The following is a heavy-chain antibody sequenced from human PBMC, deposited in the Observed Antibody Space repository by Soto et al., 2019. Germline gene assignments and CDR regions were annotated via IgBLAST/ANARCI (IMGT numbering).Heavy chain of an antibody. J-gene: IGHJ4*02. CDR1: GYTFTSYG. D-gene: IGHD3-3*01. Sequence: ASVKVSCEASGYTFTSYGMSWVRQAPGQGLEWMGWISAYNGNTNYAQKLQGRVTMTTDTSTSTAYMELRSLRSDDTAVYYCARTIFGVVIFDYWGQGTLVTVSS. CDR2: ISAYNGNT. CDR3: ARTIFGVVIFDY. V-gene: IGHV1-18*01.